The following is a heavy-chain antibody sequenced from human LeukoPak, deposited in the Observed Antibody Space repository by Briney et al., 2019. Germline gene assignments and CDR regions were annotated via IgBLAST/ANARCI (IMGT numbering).Heavy chain of an antibody. D-gene: IGHD6-19*01. J-gene: IGHJ5*02. CDR2: INHRGTI. V-gene: IGHV4-34*01. CDR1: SGSLSGYS. CDR3: ARGQWLDNH. Sequence: SETLSLTCAVYSGSLSGYSWSWIRQPPGKGLEWIGEINHRGTIICNPSLESRVTISLDPSKNQFSLRLTSMTAADTAVYYCARGQWLDNHWGQGTLVTVSS.